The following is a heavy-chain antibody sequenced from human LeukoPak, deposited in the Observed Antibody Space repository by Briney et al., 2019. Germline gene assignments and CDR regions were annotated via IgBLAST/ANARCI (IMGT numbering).Heavy chain of an antibody. CDR2: ISYDGSNK. V-gene: IGHV3-30-3*01. D-gene: IGHD5-18*01. CDR1: GFTFSSYA. J-gene: IGHJ3*02. CDR3: ARGGGYSYGYGAFDI. Sequence: GGSLRLSCAASGFTFSSYAMHWVRQAPGKGLEWVAVISYDGSNKYYADSVKGRFTISRDNSKNTLYLQVNSLRAEDTAVYYCARGGGYSYGYGAFDIWGQGTMVTVSS.